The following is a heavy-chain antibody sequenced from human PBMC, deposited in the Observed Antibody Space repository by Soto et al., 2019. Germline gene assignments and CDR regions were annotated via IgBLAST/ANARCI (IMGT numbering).Heavy chain of an antibody. CDR1: GGSISSGGYY. V-gene: IGHV4-31*03. Sequence: PSETLSLNCTVSGGSISSGGYYWSWIRQHPGKGLEWIGYIYYSGSTYYNPSLKCRVTISVDTSKNQFSLKLSSVTAADTAVYYCARHDFWSGYHAQNWFDPWGQGTLVTVSS. CDR2: IYYSGST. D-gene: IGHD3-3*01. J-gene: IGHJ5*02. CDR3: ARHDFWSGYHAQNWFDP.